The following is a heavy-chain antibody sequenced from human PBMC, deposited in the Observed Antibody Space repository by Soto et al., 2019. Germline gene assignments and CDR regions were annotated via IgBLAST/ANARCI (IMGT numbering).Heavy chain of an antibody. CDR3: ARDVDADLRTDFDY. CDR2: ISGNGEII. Sequence: TGGSLRLSCAASGFTFSSYSMNWVRQAPGKGLEWISYISGNGEIIQYAASARGRFTISRDNAENSVYLEMDSLRAEDTALYYCARDVDADLRTDFDYWGRGTLVTVPQ. CDR1: GFTFSSYS. J-gene: IGHJ4*02. V-gene: IGHV3-48*04.